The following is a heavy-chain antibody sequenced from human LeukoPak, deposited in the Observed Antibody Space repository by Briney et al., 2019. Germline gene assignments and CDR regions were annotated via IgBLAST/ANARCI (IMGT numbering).Heavy chain of an antibody. CDR3: ARDAGENYYDSSGHLDY. CDR2: INPSGGST. D-gene: IGHD3-22*01. J-gene: IGHJ4*02. V-gene: IGHV1-46*01. Sequence: PVASVKVSCKASGYTFTSYYMHWVRQAPGQGLEWMGIINPSGGSTSYAQKFQGRVTMTRDTSTSTVYMELSSLRSEDTAVYYCARDAGENYYDSSGHLDYWGQGTLVTVSS. CDR1: GYTFTSYY.